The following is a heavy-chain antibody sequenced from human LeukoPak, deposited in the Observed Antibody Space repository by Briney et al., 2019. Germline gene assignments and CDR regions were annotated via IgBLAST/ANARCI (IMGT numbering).Heavy chain of an antibody. CDR3: AGRNDYGDYAGAFDI. D-gene: IGHD4-17*01. V-gene: IGHV3-53*01. J-gene: IGHJ3*02. CDR2: IYSGGST. Sequence: GGSLRLSCAASGFTVSSNYMSWVRQAPGKGLEWVSVIYSGGSTYYADSVKGRFTISRDNSKNTLHLQMNSLRAEDTAVYYCAGRNDYGDYAGAFDIWGQGTMVTVSS. CDR1: GFTVSSNY.